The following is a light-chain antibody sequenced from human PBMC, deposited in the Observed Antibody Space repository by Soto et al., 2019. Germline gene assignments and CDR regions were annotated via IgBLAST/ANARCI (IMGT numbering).Light chain of an antibody. CDR1: SSNIGSNP. V-gene: IGLV1-44*01. Sequence: QSVLTQPPSASGTPGQRVTISCSGSSSNIGSNPVNWYQQLPETAPKLLIYSNNQRPSGVPDRFSGSKSGTSASLAISGLQSEDEADYYCAAWDDSLNGVVFGGGTKLTVL. CDR3: AAWDDSLNGVV. J-gene: IGLJ2*01. CDR2: SNN.